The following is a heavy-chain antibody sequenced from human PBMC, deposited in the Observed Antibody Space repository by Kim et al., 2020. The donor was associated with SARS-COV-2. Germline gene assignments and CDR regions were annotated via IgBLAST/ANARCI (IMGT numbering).Heavy chain of an antibody. D-gene: IGHD3-3*01. CDR1: GFTFSSYS. J-gene: IGHJ4*02. Sequence: GGSLRLSCAASGFTFSSYSMNWVRQAPGKGLEWVSSISSSSSYIYYADSVKGRFTISRDNAKNSLYLQMNSLRAEDTAVYYCARSPVGVVIYTTLFDYWGQGTLVPVSS. CDR3: ARSPVGVVIYTTLFDY. V-gene: IGHV3-21*01. CDR2: ISSSSSYI.